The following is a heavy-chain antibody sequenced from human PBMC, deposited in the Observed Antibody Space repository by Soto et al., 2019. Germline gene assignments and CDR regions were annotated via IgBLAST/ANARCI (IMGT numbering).Heavy chain of an antibody. CDR2: VFYGGT. CDR1: GRAMRSNK. CDR3: PSYQGDHGIES. D-gene: IGHD2-2*01. V-gene: IGHV4-59*01. J-gene: IGHJ4*02. Sequence: GTLSRTSLVLGRAMRSNKWSGIRKSPDKGLEWLGYVFYGGTDYNPSLGGRVSMSVKTSKSQFSLKLTSVTVAYSAMYYCPSYQGDHGIESWGPGTLVTVSS.